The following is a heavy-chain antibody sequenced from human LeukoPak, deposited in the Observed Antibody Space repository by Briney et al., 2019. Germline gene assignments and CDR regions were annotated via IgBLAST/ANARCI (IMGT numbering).Heavy chain of an antibody. D-gene: IGHD3-10*01. V-gene: IGHV1-18*01. CDR2: ISAYNGNT. CDR1: GYTFSSYG. CDR3: AREDLGSGSYLGSPPYY. Sequence: ASVKVSCKASGYTFSSYGISWVRQAPGQGLEWMGWISAYNGNTNYAQKLQGRVTMTTDTSTSTAYMELRSLRSDDTAVYYCAREDLGSGSYLGSPPYYWGQGTLVTVSS. J-gene: IGHJ4*02.